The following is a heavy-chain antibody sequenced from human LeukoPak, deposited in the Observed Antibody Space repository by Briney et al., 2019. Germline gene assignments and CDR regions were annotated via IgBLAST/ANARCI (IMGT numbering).Heavy chain of an antibody. Sequence: GGSLRLSCAASGFTFSGAWVCWVRQAPGKGLVWVSRSKNDGSSTSYADSVKGRFTISRDNAKNTLYLQMNSLRAEDTAVYYCARELPRIGGQTDASDIWGQGTMVTVS. CDR2: SKNDGSST. CDR1: GFTFSGAW. D-gene: IGHD3-16*01. CDR3: ARELPRIGGQTDASDI. J-gene: IGHJ3*02. V-gene: IGHV3-74*01.